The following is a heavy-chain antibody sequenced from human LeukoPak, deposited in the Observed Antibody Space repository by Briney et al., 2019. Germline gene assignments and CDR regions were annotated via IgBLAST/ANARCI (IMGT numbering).Heavy chain of an antibody. CDR3: ARDWRNGSGSSLFDY. Sequence: SETLSLTCTVSGGSISSGSYYWGWVRQPAGKGLEWIGRIYTSGSTNYNPSLKSRVTMSVDTSKNQFSLKLSSVTAADTAVYYCARDWRNGSGSSLFDYWGQGTLVTVSS. J-gene: IGHJ4*02. V-gene: IGHV4-61*02. CDR2: IYTSGST. D-gene: IGHD3-10*01. CDR1: GGSISSGSYY.